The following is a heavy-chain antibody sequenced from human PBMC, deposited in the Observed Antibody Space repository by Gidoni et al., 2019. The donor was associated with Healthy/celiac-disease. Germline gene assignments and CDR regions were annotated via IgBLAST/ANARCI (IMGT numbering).Heavy chain of an antibody. CDR2: IKQDGSEK. V-gene: IGHV3-7*03. J-gene: IGHJ4*02. CDR3: ARASGEKQQLALDY. Sequence: EVQLVASGGGLVQPGGSLRLSCPASGFTFSSYWMSWVRQAPGKGLEWVANIKQDGSEKYYVDSVKGRFTISRDNAKNSLYLQMNSLRAEDTAVYYCARASGEKQQLALDYWGQGTLVTVSS. CDR1: GFTFSSYW. D-gene: IGHD6-13*01.